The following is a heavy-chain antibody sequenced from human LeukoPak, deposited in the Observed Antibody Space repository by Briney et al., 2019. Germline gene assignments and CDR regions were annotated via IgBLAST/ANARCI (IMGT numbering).Heavy chain of an antibody. CDR2: IYTSGST. V-gene: IGHV4-61*02. CDR1: GGSISSGSYY. D-gene: IGHD7-27*01. J-gene: IGHJ4*02. Sequence: PSETLSLTCTVSGGSISSGSYYWSWIRQPAGKELEWIGRIYTSGSTNYDPSLKSRVTISVDTSKNQFSLKLSSVTAADTAVYYCARRSTMGTLRYWGQGTLVTVSS. CDR3: ARRSTMGTLRY.